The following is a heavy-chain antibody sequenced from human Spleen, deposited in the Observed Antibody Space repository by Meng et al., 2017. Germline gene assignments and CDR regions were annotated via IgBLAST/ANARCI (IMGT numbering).Heavy chain of an antibody. Sequence: SETLSLTCAVYGGSFSGYYWSWIRQPPGKGLEWIGEINHSGSTNYNPSLKSRVTISVDTSKNQFSLKLSSVTAAGTAVYYCARSTVTTGYYFDYWGQGTLVTVSS. CDR2: INHSGST. CDR3: ARSTVTTGYYFDY. CDR1: GGSFSGYY. J-gene: IGHJ4*02. V-gene: IGHV4-34*01. D-gene: IGHD4-17*01.